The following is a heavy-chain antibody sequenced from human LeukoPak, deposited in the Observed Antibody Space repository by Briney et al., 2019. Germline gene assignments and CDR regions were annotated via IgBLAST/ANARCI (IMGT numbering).Heavy chain of an antibody. CDR1: GGSISSGSYY. J-gene: IGHJ5*02. V-gene: IGHV4-61*02. CDR2: IYTSGST. D-gene: IGHD6-13*01. Sequence: SETLSLTCTVSGGSISSGSYYWSWIRQPAGKGLEWIGRIYTSGSTNYNPSLKSRVTISVDTSKNQFSLKLSSVTAADTAVYYCARVRAAAGLRWFDPWGQGTLVTVSS. CDR3: ARVRAAAGLRWFDP.